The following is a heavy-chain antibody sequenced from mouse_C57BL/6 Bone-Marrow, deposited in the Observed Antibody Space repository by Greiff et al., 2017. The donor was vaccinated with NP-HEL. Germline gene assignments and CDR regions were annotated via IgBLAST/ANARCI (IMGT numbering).Heavy chain of an antibody. D-gene: IGHD1-1*01. J-gene: IGHJ3*01. V-gene: IGHV1-55*01. CDR3: AHGSSFAY. CDR1: GYTFTSYW. Sequence: QVHVKQSGAELVKPGASVKMSCKASGYTFTSYWITWVKQRPGQGLEWIGDIYPGSGSTNYNEKFKSKATLTVDTSSSTAYMQLSSLTSEDSAVYYCAHGSSFAYWGQGTLVTVSA. CDR2: IYPGSGST.